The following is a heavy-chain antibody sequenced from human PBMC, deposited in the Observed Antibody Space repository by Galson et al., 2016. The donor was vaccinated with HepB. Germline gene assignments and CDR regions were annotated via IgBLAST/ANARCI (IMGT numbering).Heavy chain of an antibody. Sequence: SLRLSCAASGFMFSVYGMHWVRQAPGKGLEWVAAISSDGSKKFYADSVKGRSTISRDNAKSTLSLQVDTLGGDDTAVYYCAKDRGSIVASVALFDYWAREAWSPSPQ. D-gene: IGHD3-10*01. CDR2: ISSDGSKK. CDR1: GFMFSVYG. CDR3: AKDRGSIVASVALFDY. V-gene: IGHV3-30*18. J-gene: IGHJ4*02.